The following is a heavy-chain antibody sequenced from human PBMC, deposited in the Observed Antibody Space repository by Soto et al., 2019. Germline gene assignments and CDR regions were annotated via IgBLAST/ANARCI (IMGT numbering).Heavy chain of an antibody. CDR2: IIPIFGTA. J-gene: IGHJ4*02. V-gene: IGHV1-69*12. CDR3: AVNYYVRLGFDY. CDR1: GGTFSSYA. D-gene: IGHD3-10*02. Sequence: QVQLVQSGAEVKKPGSSVKVSCKASGGTFSSYAISWVRQAPEQGLEWMGGIIPIFGTANYAQKFQGRVTISADESTSTAYMGLSSLRSEDTAVYYCAVNYYVRLGFDYWGQGTLVTVSS.